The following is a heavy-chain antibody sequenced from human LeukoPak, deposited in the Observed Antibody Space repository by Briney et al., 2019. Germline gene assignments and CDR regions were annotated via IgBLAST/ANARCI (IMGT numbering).Heavy chain of an antibody. CDR2: ISSSSSYI. Sequence: PGGSLRLSCAASGLTFSSYSMNWVRQAPGKGLEWVSSISSSSSYIYYADSVKGRFTISRDNAKNSLYLQMNSLRAEDTAVYYCARGGGATEPINWGQGTLVTVSS. J-gene: IGHJ4*02. V-gene: IGHV3-21*01. CDR3: ARGGGATEPIN. D-gene: IGHD1-26*01. CDR1: GLTFSSYS.